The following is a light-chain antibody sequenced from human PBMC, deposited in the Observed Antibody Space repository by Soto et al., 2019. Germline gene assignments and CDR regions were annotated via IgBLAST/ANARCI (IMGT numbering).Light chain of an antibody. V-gene: IGKV3-15*01. CDR1: QSVSSN. CDR2: DAS. Sequence: EIGMPQSPATLSVSPGERATLSCRASQSVSSNLAWYQQKPGQAPRLLIYDASTRATGIPDRFSGGGSGTEFSLTISSLQSEDFAVYYCQQYSKWPITFGQGTRLEIK. CDR3: QQYSKWPIT. J-gene: IGKJ5*01.